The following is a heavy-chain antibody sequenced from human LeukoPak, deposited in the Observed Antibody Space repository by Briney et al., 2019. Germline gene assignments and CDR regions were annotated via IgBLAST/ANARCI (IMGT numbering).Heavy chain of an antibody. CDR3: ARDGDGSGSHRGY. V-gene: IGHV1-8*02. D-gene: IGHD3-10*01. CDR1: GYSFTSYG. J-gene: IGHJ4*02. Sequence: ASVKVSCKASGYSFTSYGLNWVRQAPGQGLEWMGWMNPNSGDTGYIQKLQGRVTMTRDTSISTAYLELSGLTSEDTAVYYCARDGDGSGSHRGYWGQGTLVTVS. CDR2: MNPNSGDT.